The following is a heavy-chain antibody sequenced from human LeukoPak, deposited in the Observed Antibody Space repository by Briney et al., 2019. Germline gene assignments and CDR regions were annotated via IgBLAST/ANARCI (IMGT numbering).Heavy chain of an antibody. CDR2: IYHGGST. CDR1: GGSFSGYY. V-gene: IGHV4-34*01. CDR3: ARGRSGYYRRAFDI. D-gene: IGHD3-22*01. Sequence: PSETLSLTCAVYGGSFSGYYWSWIRQPPGKGLEWMGEIYHGGSTNYNPCLKSRVTISVDTSKNQFSLKLSSVTAADTAVYYCARGRSGYYRRAFDIWGQGTMVTVSS. J-gene: IGHJ3*02.